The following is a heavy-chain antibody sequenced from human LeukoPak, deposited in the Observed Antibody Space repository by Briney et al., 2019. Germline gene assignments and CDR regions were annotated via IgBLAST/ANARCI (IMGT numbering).Heavy chain of an antibody. Sequence: ASVKVSCKASGYTFTGYYLQWVQQASGQGLEWMGWINPNSGGTIYAQKFQGRVTMTRDTSINTAYMELSRLTSDDTAVYYCARDLYPVYDTLSGYPLSLWGQGTLVTVSS. J-gene: IGHJ4*02. CDR1: GYTFTGYY. CDR3: ARDLYPVYDTLSGYPLSL. CDR2: INPNSGGT. V-gene: IGHV1-2*02. D-gene: IGHD3-9*01.